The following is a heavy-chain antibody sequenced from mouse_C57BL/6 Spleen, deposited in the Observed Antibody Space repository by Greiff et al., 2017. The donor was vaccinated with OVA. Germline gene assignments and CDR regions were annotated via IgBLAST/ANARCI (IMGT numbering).Heavy chain of an antibody. CDR2: ISDGGRYT. CDR1: GFTFSSYA. Sequence: EVQLVESGGGLVKPGGSLKLSCAASGFTFSSYAMSWVRQTPEKRLEWVATISDGGRYTYYPDTVKGRFTISRDNAKNNLYLQMSHLKSEDTAMYYCARDGGSYYFDYGGQGTTLTVSS. J-gene: IGHJ2*01. V-gene: IGHV5-4*01. CDR3: ARDGGSYYFDY.